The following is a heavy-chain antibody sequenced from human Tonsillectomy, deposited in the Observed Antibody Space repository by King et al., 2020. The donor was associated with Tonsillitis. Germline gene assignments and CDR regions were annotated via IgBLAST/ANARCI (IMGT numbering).Heavy chain of an antibody. CDR2: ISGSGGST. CDR3: AKELGDEVGDGFDI. Sequence: EVQLVESGGGLVQPGGSLRLSCAASGFPFNNYAMSWVRQPPGKGLEWVSAISGSGGSTYYADSVKVRFTISRDNSKNTQYLQMNSLRVEDTAVYYCAKELGDEVGDGFDIWGQGTMVTVSS. D-gene: IGHD1-26*01. J-gene: IGHJ3*02. CDR1: GFPFNNYA. V-gene: IGHV3-23*04.